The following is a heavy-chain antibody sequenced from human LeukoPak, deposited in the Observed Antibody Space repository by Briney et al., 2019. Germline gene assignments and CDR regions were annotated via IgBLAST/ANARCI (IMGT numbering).Heavy chain of an antibody. D-gene: IGHD3-10*01. CDR1: GYTCTGYY. Sequence: GASVKVSCKASGYTCTGYYMHWVRQAPGQGLEWMGWIHPNSGGTFYSQKFQDRVTMTRDTSIGTAYMELSRLTSDDTAVYYCARALVRETGDLDYWGQGTLVTVSS. V-gene: IGHV1-2*02. CDR3: ARALVRETGDLDY. J-gene: IGHJ4*02. CDR2: IHPNSGGT.